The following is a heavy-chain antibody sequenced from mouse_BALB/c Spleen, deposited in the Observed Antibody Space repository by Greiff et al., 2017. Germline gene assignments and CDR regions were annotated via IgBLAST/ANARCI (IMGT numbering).Heavy chain of an antibody. V-gene: IGHV1S81*02. CDR3: ARGHYYGPAWFAD. J-gene: IGHJ3*01. Sequence: VQLQQPGAELVKPGASVKLSCKASGYTFTSYWMHWVKQRPGQGLEWIGEINPSNGRTNYNEKFKSKATLTVDKSSSTAYMQLSSLTSEDSAVYYCARGHYYGPAWFADWGQGTLVTVSA. CDR2: INPSNGRT. D-gene: IGHD2-1*01. CDR1: GYTFTSYW.